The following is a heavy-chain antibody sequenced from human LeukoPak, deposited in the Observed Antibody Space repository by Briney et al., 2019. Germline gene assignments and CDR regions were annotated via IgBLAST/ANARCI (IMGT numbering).Heavy chain of an antibody. CDR3: ARAAVTTDAFDI. CDR1: GFTFSNYA. Sequence: GGSLRLSCAASGFTFSNYAMTWVRQAPGKGLEWVSVIYSGGSTYYADSVKGRFTISRDNSKNTLYLQMNSLRAEDTAVYYCARAAVTTDAFDIWGQGTMVTVSS. V-gene: IGHV3-53*01. D-gene: IGHD4-17*01. CDR2: IYSGGST. J-gene: IGHJ3*02.